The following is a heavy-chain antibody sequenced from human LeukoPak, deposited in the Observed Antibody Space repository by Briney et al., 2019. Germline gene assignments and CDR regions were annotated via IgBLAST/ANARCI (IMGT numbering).Heavy chain of an antibody. CDR3: ARRGSGYTEPIDY. D-gene: IGHD5-12*01. J-gene: IGHJ4*02. CDR1: GFTLSSYS. CDR2: ISSSSSYI. V-gene: IGHV3-21*01. Sequence: GGSLRLSCAGSGFTLSSYSMDWVRQAPGKGLEWVSSISSSSSYIYYADSVKGRFTISRDNAKNSLYLQMNSLRAEDTAVYYCARRGSGYTEPIDYWGQGTLVTVSS.